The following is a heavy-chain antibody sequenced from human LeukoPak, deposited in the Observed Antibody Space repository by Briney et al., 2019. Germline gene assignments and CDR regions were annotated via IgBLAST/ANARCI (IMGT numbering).Heavy chain of an antibody. CDR3: ARGLGNCTSTSCYSWDGMDV. D-gene: IGHD2-2*02. CDR2: ISSSGSTI. J-gene: IGHJ6*04. Sequence: GGSLRLSCAASGFTFSSYEMNWVRQAPGKGLEWVTYISSSGSTIYYADSVKGRFTISRDNAKNYLYLQMNSLRAEETAVYYCARGLGNCTSTSCYSWDGMDVWGKGSTLTVSS. CDR1: GFTFSSYE. V-gene: IGHV3-48*03.